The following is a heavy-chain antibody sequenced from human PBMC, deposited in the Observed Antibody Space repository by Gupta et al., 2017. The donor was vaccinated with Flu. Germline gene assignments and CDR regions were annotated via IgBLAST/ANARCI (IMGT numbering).Heavy chain of an antibody. CDR3: AHRRGGYSSSWVFDY. D-gene: IGHD6-13*01. Sequence: QITLKESGPTLVKPTQTLTLTCTFSGFSLSTSGVGVGWIRQPPGKALEWLALIYWDDDKRYSPSLKSRLTITKDTSKNQVVLTMTNMDPVDTATYYCAHRRGGYSSSWVFDYWGQGTLVTVSS. CDR2: IYWDDDK. V-gene: IGHV2-5*02. J-gene: IGHJ4*02. CDR1: GFSLSTSGVG.